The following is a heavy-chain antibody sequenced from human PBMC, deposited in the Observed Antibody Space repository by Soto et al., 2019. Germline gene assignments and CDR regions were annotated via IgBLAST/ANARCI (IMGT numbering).Heavy chain of an antibody. V-gene: IGHV1-3*01. Sequence: QVQLVQSGAEVKKPGASVKGSCKASGYTFTSYAMHWVRQAPGQRLEWMGWINAGNGNTKYSQKFQGRVTITRDTSASTAYMELSSLRSEDTAVYYCARGLNGYLHYFDYWGQGTVVTVSS. CDR3: ARGLNGYLHYFDY. CDR1: GYTFTSYA. J-gene: IGHJ4*02. D-gene: IGHD5-18*01. CDR2: INAGNGNT.